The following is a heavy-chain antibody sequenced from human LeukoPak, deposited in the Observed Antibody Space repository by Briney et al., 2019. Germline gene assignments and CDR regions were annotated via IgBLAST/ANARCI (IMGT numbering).Heavy chain of an antibody. Sequence: SETLSLTCTVSGGSISSYYWSWIRQPSGKGLEWIGYIYYSGSTNYNPSLKSRVTISVDTSKNQFSLKLSSVTAADTAVYYCARHKDSGSYYYYYYGMDVWGQGTTVTVSS. J-gene: IGHJ6*02. CDR3: ARHKDSGSYYYYYYGMDV. V-gene: IGHV4-59*08. D-gene: IGHD1-26*01. CDR1: GGSISSYY. CDR2: IYYSGST.